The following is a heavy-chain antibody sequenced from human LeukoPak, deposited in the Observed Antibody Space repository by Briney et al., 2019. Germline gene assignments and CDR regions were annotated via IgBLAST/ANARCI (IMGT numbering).Heavy chain of an antibody. CDR3: ARLTGTTGFDY. V-gene: IGHV3-7*01. Sequence: GGSLRLSCAASGFPFSSYWMSWLRQAPGKGLEGVANIKQDGSDKYYVDSVKGRFTISRDNAENSLNLQLNSLRADDTAVYYCARLTGTTGFDYWGQGTLVTVSS. J-gene: IGHJ4*02. CDR2: IKQDGSDK. CDR1: GFPFSSYW. D-gene: IGHD1-1*01.